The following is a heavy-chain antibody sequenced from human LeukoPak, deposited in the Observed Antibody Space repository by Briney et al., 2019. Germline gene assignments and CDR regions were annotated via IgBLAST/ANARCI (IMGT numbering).Heavy chain of an antibody. V-gene: IGHV4-4*07. CDR3: ARDNDFWSGSRYAFDI. Sequence: SETLSLTCTVSGGSISSYYWSWIRQPAAKGLEWIGRIYTSGSTNYNPSLKSRVTMSVDTSKNQFSLKLSSVTAADTAVYYCARDNDFWSGSRYAFDIWGQGTMVTVSS. D-gene: IGHD3-3*01. CDR2: IYTSGST. J-gene: IGHJ3*02. CDR1: GGSISSYY.